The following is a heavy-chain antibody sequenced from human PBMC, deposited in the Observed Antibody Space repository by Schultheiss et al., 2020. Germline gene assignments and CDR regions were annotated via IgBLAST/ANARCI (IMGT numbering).Heavy chain of an antibody. CDR3: ARGAGKQQLVGRV. CDR1: GGSISSSSYY. D-gene: IGHD6-13*01. J-gene: IGHJ4*02. V-gene: IGHV4-39*07. Sequence: SETLSLTCTVSGGSISSSSYYWGWIRQPPGKGLEWIGSIYYSGSTYYNPSLKSRVTISVDTSKNQFSLKLSSVTAADTAVYYCARGAGKQQLVGRVWGQGTLVTVSS. CDR2: IYYSGST.